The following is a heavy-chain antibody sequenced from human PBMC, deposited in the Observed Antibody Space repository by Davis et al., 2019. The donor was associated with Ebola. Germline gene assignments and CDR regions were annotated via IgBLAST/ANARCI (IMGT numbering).Heavy chain of an antibody. J-gene: IGHJ4*02. D-gene: IGHD5-18*01. CDR2: ISYDGSNK. V-gene: IGHV3-30-3*01. CDR1: GFTFSSYA. CDR3: ARAPLGYSYAFDY. Sequence: PGGSLRLSCAASGFTFSSYAMHWVRQAPGKGLEWVAVISYDGSNKYYADSVKGRFTISRDNSKNTLYLQMNSLRAEDTAVYYCARAPLGYSYAFDYWGQGTLVTVSS.